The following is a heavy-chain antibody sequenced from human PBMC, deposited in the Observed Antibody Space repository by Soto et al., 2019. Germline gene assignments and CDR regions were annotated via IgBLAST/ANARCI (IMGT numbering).Heavy chain of an antibody. Sequence: PSETLSLTCTVSSDSVSSSSYTWGWIRQPPGKGPEWIGSIYSSGSTYYNPSLNSRVTVSVDTSKNQFSLKASDTAMYYCARPRSSSRNYYGMDVWGQGTTVTVSS. D-gene: IGHD6-13*01. V-gene: IGHV4-39*07. CDR3: ARPRSSSRNYYGMDV. CDR2: IYSSGST. CDR1: SDSVSSSSYT. J-gene: IGHJ6*02.